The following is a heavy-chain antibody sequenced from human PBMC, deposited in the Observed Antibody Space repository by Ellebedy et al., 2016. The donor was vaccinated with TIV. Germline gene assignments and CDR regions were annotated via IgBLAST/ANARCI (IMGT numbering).Heavy chain of an antibody. CDR1: GDSISNDDYY. CDR2: ISHSGKT. CDR3: ARVKGAYTGSYPSHS. J-gene: IGHJ4*02. D-gene: IGHD1-26*01. Sequence: MPSETLSLTCTVSGDSISNDDYYWTWIRQTPGKGLEWIGFISHSGKTYYNPSVNSRVSMSVDTSKNQFSLNVQSVTAADTAVYFCARVKGAYTGSYPSHSWGQGTLVTVSS. V-gene: IGHV4-30-4*01.